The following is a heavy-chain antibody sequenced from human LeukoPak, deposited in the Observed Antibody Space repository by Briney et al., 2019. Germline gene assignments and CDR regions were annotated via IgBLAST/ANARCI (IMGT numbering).Heavy chain of an antibody. CDR1: GFTFDDYA. CDR2: ISWNSGSI. Sequence: QPGRSLRLSCAASGFTFDDYAMHWVRQAPGKGLEWVSGISWNSGSIGYADSVKGRFTISRDNAKNSLYLQMNSLRAEDTALYYCAKVANPQQLVYYFDYWGQGTLVTVSS. J-gene: IGHJ4*02. CDR3: AKVANPQQLVYYFDY. D-gene: IGHD6-13*01. V-gene: IGHV3-9*01.